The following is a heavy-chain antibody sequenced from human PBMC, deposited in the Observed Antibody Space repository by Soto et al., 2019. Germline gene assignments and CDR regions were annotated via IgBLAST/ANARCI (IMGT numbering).Heavy chain of an antibody. Sequence: SETLSLTCGVSGFPVSYGYYWGWIRQPPGKGLEWLGSIYQSGKTYYNPSLKSRLTLSMDTSKNEFSLRLRSVTAADTAVYFCARIYCSSVSCYNDYWGQGVLVTVYS. J-gene: IGHJ4*02. V-gene: IGHV4-38-2*01. D-gene: IGHD2-2*01. CDR3: ARIYCSSVSCYNDY. CDR1: GFPVSYGYY. CDR2: IYQSGKT.